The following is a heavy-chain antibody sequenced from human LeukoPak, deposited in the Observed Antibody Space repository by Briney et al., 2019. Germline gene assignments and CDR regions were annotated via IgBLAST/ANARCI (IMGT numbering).Heavy chain of an antibody. CDR1: GGSINSSSYY. D-gene: IGHD3-3*01. Sequence: SETLSLTCTVSGGSINSSSYYWGWIRQPPGKGVEWIGSIYYSGSTYYNPSLKSRITISVDTSKTQFSLKLSSVTAADTAVYYCARQGRYDFWSGQTVDYWGQGTLVTVSS. V-gene: IGHV4-39*01. J-gene: IGHJ4*02. CDR3: ARQGRYDFWSGQTVDY. CDR2: IYYSGST.